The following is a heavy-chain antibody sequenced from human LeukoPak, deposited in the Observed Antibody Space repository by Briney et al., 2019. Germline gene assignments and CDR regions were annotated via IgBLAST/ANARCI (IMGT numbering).Heavy chain of an antibody. Sequence: SETLSLTCAVSGDSISTRNWWNWVRLPPGKGLDWIGEISHGGSTKYNPSLKNRVTISKDNSKNEFSLKLNSVTAADTAVYFCARSAGWWSLDCWGQGALVTVST. V-gene: IGHV4-4*02. CDR3: ARSAGWWSLDC. J-gene: IGHJ4*02. D-gene: IGHD2-8*02. CDR1: GDSISTRNW. CDR2: ISHGGST.